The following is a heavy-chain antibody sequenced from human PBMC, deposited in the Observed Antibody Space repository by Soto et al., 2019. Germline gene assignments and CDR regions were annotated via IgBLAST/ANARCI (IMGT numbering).Heavy chain of an antibody. CDR2: INAGNGNT. J-gene: IGHJ4*02. D-gene: IGHD1-26*01. V-gene: IGHV1-3*01. CDR1: GYTFTSYA. Sequence: ASVKVSCKASGYTFTSYAMHWVRQAPGQRLEWMGWINAGNGNTEYSQKFQGRVTITRDTSASTAYMELSSLRSEDTAVYYCARTGIGYGDADYWGQGTLVTVSS. CDR3: ARTGIGYGDADY.